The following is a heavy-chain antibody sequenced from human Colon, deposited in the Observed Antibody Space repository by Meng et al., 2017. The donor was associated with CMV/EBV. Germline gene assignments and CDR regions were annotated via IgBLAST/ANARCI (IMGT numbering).Heavy chain of an antibody. CDR2: ISSSGSTI. CDR3: ATVVRFTVGGRYYYNCMDV. J-gene: IGHJ6*02. D-gene: IGHD1-26*01. V-gene: IGHV3-48*03. CDR1: GFSFGSYE. Sequence: GEFLKISCAASGFSFGSYEMNWVRPAPGKGLEWVSYISSSGSTIHYANSVKGRFTISRDNVKNSLYLHMNSLRSENTAVYYCATVVRFTVGGRYYYNCMDVWGQGTTVTVSS.